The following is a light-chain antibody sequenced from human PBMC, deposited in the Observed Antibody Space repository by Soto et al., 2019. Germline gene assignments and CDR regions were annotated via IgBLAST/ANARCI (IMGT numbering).Light chain of an antibody. CDR3: ATWDDSLNGWV. CDR1: GSDVGDSSH. Sequence: QSALTQPRSVSGSPGQSVTISCTATGSDVGDSSHVSWYQLHPGKAPKLLIYANSQRSSGVPDRFSGSKSGTSASLAISGLQSEDESDYYCATWDDSLNGWVFGGGTKVTVL. CDR2: ANS. J-gene: IGLJ3*02. V-gene: IGLV2-11*01.